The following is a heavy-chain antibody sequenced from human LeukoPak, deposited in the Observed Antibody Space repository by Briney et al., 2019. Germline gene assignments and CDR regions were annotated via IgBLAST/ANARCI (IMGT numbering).Heavy chain of an antibody. D-gene: IGHD3-3*01. J-gene: IGHJ5*02. CDR1: GYSISSGYY. CDR2: IYHSGST. V-gene: IGHV4-38-2*02. CDR3: AREGDYDFWSGYQNWFDP. Sequence: PSETLSLTCAVSGYSISSGYYWGWIRQPPGKGLEWIGSIYHSGSTYYNPSLKSRVTISVDTSKNQFSLKLSSVTAADTAVYYCAREGDYDFWSGYQNWFDPWGQGTLVTVSS.